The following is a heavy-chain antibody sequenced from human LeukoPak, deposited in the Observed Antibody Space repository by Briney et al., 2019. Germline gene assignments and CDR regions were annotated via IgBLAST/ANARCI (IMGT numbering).Heavy chain of an antibody. Sequence: SETLSLTCTVSGGSIRSSTYYWGWIRQPPGKGLEWIGSIYYSGYTYQNPSLESRVTISVDTSKNQFSLKLSSVTAADTAIYYCAKHYMGSSYNHGLDCWGQGTLVTVSS. CDR3: AKHYMGSSYNHGLDC. CDR2: IYYSGYT. J-gene: IGHJ4*02. D-gene: IGHD3-10*01. V-gene: IGHV4-39*01. CDR1: GGSIRSSTYY.